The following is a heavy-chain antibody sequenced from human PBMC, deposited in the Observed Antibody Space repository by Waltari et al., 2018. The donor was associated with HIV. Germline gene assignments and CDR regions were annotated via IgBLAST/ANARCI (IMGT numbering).Heavy chain of an antibody. CDR1: GGTFSSYA. D-gene: IGHD3-16*02. V-gene: IGHV1-69*04. Sequence: QVKLVQSGAAVKRPGSSVKVSCQASGGTFSSYATSWVRKAQGHGSEWMGRIIPILGIANYAQKFQGRVTITADKSTSTAYMELSSLRSEDTAVYYCARETYYDYVWGSYRPPLDYWGQGTLVTVSS. CDR2: IIPILGIA. CDR3: ARETYYDYVWGSYRPPLDY. J-gene: IGHJ4*02.